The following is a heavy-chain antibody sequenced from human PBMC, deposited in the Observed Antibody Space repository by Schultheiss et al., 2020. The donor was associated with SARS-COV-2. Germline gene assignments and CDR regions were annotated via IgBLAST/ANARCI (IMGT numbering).Heavy chain of an antibody. Sequence: GGSLRLSCAASDFTFNNAWMIWVRQPPGKGLEWVGRIKSKTDGGTTDYAAPVKGRFTISRDDSKNTLYLQMNSLKTEDTAVNYCTTDPLYDYVWGSWRYWGQGTLVTVSS. J-gene: IGHJ4*02. V-gene: IGHV3-15*07. CDR3: TTDPLYDYVWGSWRY. CDR2: IKSKTDGGTT. D-gene: IGHD3-16*01. CDR1: DFTFNNAW.